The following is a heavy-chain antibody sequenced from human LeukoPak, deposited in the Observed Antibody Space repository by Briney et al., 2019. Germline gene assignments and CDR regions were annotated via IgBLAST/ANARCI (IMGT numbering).Heavy chain of an antibody. Sequence: PGGSLRLSCAASGFTFSSYWMHWVRQAPGKGLVWVSAISGSGGSTYYADSVKGRFTISRDNSKNTLYLQMNSLRAEDTAVYYCAKVVQRMITFGGVIDWWGQGTLVTVSS. CDR3: AKVVQRMITFGGVIDW. CDR2: ISGSGGST. CDR1: GFTFSSYW. V-gene: IGHV3-23*01. D-gene: IGHD3-16*02. J-gene: IGHJ4*02.